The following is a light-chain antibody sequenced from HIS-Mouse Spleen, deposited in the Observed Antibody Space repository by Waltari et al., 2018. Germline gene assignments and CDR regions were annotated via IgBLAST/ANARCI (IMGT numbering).Light chain of an antibody. CDR1: ASPKKY. CDR2: EDS. V-gene: IGLV3-10*01. J-gene: IGLJ2*01. CDR3: YSTDSSGNHRV. Sequence: SYELTQPPPVSVSPGHTARITCCGDASPKKYAYWYQQKSGQAPVLVIYEDSKRPSGIPERFSGSSSGTMATLTISGAQVEDEADYYCYSTDSSGNHRVFGGGTKLTVL.